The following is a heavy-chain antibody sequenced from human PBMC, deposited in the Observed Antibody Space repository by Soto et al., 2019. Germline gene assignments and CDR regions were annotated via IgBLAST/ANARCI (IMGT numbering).Heavy chain of an antibody. CDR2: MNPNSGNT. D-gene: IGHD3-10*01. CDR3: ARGRYYYGSGSRDSWFDP. CDR1: GYTFTSYD. V-gene: IGHV1-8*01. Sequence: ASVKVSCKASGYTFTSYDINWVRQATGQGLEWMGWMNPNSGNTGYAQKFQGRVTMTRNTSISTAYMELSSLRSEDTAVYYCARGRYYYGSGSRDSWFDPWGQGTLVTVSS. J-gene: IGHJ5*02.